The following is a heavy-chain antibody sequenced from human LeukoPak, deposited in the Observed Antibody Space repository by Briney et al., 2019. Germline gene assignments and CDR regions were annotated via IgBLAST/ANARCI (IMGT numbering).Heavy chain of an antibody. D-gene: IGHD3-3*01. CDR2: INPKSGGT. V-gene: IGHV1-2*02. J-gene: IGHJ4*02. CDR1: GYTFSDYY. CDR3: ARPGLTVFGVDLYFFDY. Sequence: ASVKVSCKASGYTFSDYYMYWVRQAPGQGPEWMGWINPKSGGTHYAQKFQGRITMTRDTSISTAYVELGRLRSDDTAVYYCARPGLTVFGVDLYFFDYWGQGTLVTVSS.